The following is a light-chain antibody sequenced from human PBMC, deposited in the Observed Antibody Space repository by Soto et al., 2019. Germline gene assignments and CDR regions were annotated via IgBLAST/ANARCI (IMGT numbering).Light chain of an antibody. J-gene: IGKJ1*01. CDR3: QQRSNWPSWT. V-gene: IGKV3-11*01. CDR2: DAS. CDR1: QSVSNNY. Sequence: EIVLTQSPGTLSLSPGERATLSCRASQSVSNNYLAWYQQKPGQAPRLLIYDASNRATGIPARFSGSGSGTDFTLTISSLEPEDFAVYYCQQRSNWPSWTFGQGTKVDIK.